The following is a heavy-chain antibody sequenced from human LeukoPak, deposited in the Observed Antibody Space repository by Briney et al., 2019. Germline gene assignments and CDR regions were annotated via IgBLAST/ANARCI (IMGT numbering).Heavy chain of an antibody. CDR2: IYHSGST. CDR3: ARGGVVTATHNWFDP. D-gene: IGHD2-21*02. V-gene: IGHV4-4*02. J-gene: IGHJ5*02. CDR1: GGSISSSNW. Sequence: PSETLSLTCAVSGGSISSSNWWSWVRQPPGKGLEWIGEIYHSGSTNYNPSLKSRVAISVDTSKNQFSLKLSSVTAADTAVYYCARGGVVTATHNWFDPWGQGTLVTVSS.